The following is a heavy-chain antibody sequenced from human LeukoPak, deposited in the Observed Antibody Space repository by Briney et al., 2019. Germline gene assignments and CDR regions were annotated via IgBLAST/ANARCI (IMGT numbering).Heavy chain of an antibody. V-gene: IGHV1-8*01. CDR1: GYTFNMYD. Sequence: RASVKVSCKASGYTFNMYDINWVRQTTGQGLEWMGWVSPTSGNTHYAQNLQGRVTMTWNSSITTAYMELSSLRSEDTAVFYCARVLARGRGALKERLLYNNVYYDMDVWGQGTTVTVSS. D-gene: IGHD1-26*01. CDR3: ARVLARGRGALKERLLYNNVYYDMDV. J-gene: IGHJ6*02. CDR2: VSPTSGNT.